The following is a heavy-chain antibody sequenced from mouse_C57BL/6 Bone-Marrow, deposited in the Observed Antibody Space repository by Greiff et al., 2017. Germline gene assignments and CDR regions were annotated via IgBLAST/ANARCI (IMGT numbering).Heavy chain of an antibody. CDR2: INPSNGGT. CDR3: ANYGSRGDWYFDV. V-gene: IGHV1-53*01. CDR1: GYTFTGYW. Sequence: VQLQQSGTELVKPGASVKLSCKASGYTFTGYWMHWVKQRPGQGLEWIGNINPSNGGTNYNEKFKSKATLTVDKSSSTAYMQLSSLTSEDSAVYYCANYGSRGDWYFDVWGTGTTVTVSS. J-gene: IGHJ1*03. D-gene: IGHD1-1*01.